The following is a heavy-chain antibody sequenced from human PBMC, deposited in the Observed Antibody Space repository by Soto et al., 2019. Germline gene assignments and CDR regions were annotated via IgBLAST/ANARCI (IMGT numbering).Heavy chain of an antibody. CDR2: ISAYNGNT. CDR3: ARGHGDIVVVPLTP. CDR1: GYTFTSYG. Sequence: ASVKVSCKASGYTFTSYGISWVRQAPGQGLEWMGWISAYNGNTNYAQKLQGRVNMTTDTSTSTAYMELRSLRSDDTAVYYCARGHGDIVVVPLTPWGQGTLVTVSS. V-gene: IGHV1-18*01. J-gene: IGHJ5*02. D-gene: IGHD2-2*01.